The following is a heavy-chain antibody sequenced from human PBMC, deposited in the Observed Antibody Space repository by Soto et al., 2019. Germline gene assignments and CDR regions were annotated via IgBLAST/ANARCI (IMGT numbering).Heavy chain of an antibody. Sequence: GASVKVSCKASGYTFTSYAMHWVRQAPGQRLEWMGWINAGNGNTKYPQKFQGRVTITRDTSASTAYMELSSLRSEDTAVYYCARVTLNYGVPLGAPDYWGQGTLVTVSS. V-gene: IGHV1-3*01. J-gene: IGHJ4*02. CDR1: GYTFTSYA. CDR2: INAGNGNT. CDR3: ARVTLNYGVPLGAPDY. D-gene: IGHD4-17*01.